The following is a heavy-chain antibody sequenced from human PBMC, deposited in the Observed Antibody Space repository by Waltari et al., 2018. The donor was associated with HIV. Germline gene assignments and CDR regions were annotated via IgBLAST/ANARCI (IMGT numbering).Heavy chain of an antibody. Sequence: QVQLVQSGAEVKKPGSSVKVSCKASGGTFSSYAISWVRQAPGQGLEWMGRIIPILGIANYAQKFQGRVTITADKSTSTAYMELSSLRSEDTAVYYCARRYTARGYYYGMDVWGQGTTVTVSS. J-gene: IGHJ6*02. CDR2: IIPILGIA. V-gene: IGHV1-69*04. CDR1: GGTFSSYA. D-gene: IGHD5-18*01. CDR3: ARRYTARGYYYGMDV.